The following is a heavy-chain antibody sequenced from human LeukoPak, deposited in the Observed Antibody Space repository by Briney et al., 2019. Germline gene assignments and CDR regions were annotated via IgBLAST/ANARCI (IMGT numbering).Heavy chain of an antibody. D-gene: IGHD3-16*01. CDR2: IYYSGST. Sequence: SETLSLTCTVSGASVSNYYWSWIRQPPGKGLEWIGSIYYSGSTYYNPSLKSRVTISVDTSKNQFSLKLSSVTAADTAVYYCARHYGPWGQGTLVTVSS. V-gene: IGHV4-39*01. J-gene: IGHJ5*02. CDR3: ARHYGP. CDR1: GASVSNYY.